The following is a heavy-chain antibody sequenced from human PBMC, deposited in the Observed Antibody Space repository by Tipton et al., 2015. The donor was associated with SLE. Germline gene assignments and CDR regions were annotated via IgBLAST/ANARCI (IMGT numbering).Heavy chain of an antibody. Sequence: LRLSCAVYGGSFSGYYWSWIRQPPGKGLEWTGEINHSGSTNYNPSLKSRVTISVDTSKNQFSLKLSSVTAADTAVYYCARNPDHLDAFDIWGQGTMVTVSS. CDR1: GGSFSGYY. CDR2: INHSGST. CDR3: ARNPDHLDAFDI. J-gene: IGHJ3*02. D-gene: IGHD1-14*01. V-gene: IGHV4-34*01.